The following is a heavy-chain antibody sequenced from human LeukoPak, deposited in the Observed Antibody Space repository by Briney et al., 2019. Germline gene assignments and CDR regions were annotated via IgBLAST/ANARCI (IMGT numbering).Heavy chain of an antibody. V-gene: IGHV1-46*01. CDR3: ARAEVRGGGGFDP. J-gene: IGHJ5*02. D-gene: IGHD3-10*01. Sequence: ASVKVSCKATGYTFTSYYMHWVRQAPAQGLEWMGIINPSGCSTSNAHKFQDRVTITRDTSSSKVYMELSSLSSDDETVYYCARAEVRGGGGFDPWGQGTLVTVSS. CDR1: GYTFTSYY. CDR2: INPSGCST.